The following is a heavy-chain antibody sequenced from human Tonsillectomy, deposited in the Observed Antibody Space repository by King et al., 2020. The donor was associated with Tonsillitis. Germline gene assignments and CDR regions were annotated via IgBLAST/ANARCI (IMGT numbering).Heavy chain of an antibody. V-gene: IGHV3-21*01. J-gene: IGHJ6*02. D-gene: IGHD2-2*01. CDR1: GFTFSSYN. CDR3: ARGVLSTRWGMDV. CDR2: ISYSSSYI. Sequence: VQLVESGGGLVKPGGSLRLSCAASGFTFSSYNMKWVRQAPGKGLEWVSFISYSSSYIYYADSVKGRFTISRDNAKNSLYLQMNSLRAEDTAVYYCARGVLSTRWGMDVWGQGTTVTVSS.